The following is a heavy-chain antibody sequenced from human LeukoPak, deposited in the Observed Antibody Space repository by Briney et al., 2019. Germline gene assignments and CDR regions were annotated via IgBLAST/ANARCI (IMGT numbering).Heavy chain of an antibody. CDR2: INHGGST. CDR3: ARRAGYSSGWYFSQYYFDY. Sequence: PSETLSLTCAVYGGSFSGYYWSWIRQPPGKGLEWIGEINHGGSTNYNPSLKSRVTISVDTSKNQFSLKLSSVTAADTAVYYCARRAGYSSGWYFSQYYFDYWGQGTLVTVSS. J-gene: IGHJ4*02. V-gene: IGHV4-34*01. CDR1: GGSFSGYY. D-gene: IGHD6-19*01.